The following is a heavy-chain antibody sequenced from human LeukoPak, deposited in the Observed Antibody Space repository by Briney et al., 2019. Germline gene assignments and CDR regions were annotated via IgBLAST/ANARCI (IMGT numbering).Heavy chain of an antibody. V-gene: IGHV3-21*01. D-gene: IGHD4-23*01. J-gene: IGHJ3*02. Sequence: GGSLRLSCAASGFTYSSYDMSWVRQAPGKGLEWVSSISSSSSYIYYADSVKGRFTISRDNAKNSLYLQMNSLRAEDTAVYYCARDDYGGYAFDIWGQGTMVTVSS. CDR1: GFTYSSYD. CDR3: ARDDYGGYAFDI. CDR2: ISSSSSYI.